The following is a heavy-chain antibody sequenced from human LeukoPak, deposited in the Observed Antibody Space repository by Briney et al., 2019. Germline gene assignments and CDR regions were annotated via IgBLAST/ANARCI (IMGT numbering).Heavy chain of an antibody. J-gene: IGHJ5*02. D-gene: IGHD6-13*01. CDR2: ISGSGGST. Sequence: SCKASGGTFSSYGMSWVRQAPGKGLEWVSAISGSGGSTYYADSVKGRFAISRDNSKNTLYLQMNSLRAEDTAVYYCAKATKDSSSGNWFDPWGQGTQVTVSS. CDR1: GGTFSSYG. CDR3: AKATKDSSSGNWFDP. V-gene: IGHV3-23*01.